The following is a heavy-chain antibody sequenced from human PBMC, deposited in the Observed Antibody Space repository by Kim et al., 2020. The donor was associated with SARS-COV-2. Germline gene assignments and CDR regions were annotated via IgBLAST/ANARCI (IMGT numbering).Heavy chain of an antibody. Sequence: GGSLRLSCAASGFSFSSYGMHWVRQAPGKGLEWVAYISYDGSDKFYADSVKGRFTISRDNSNNTLSLQTNSLRAEDTAVFYCARGPVDPKDGWYVDVWGR. CDR2: ISYDGSDK. CDR3: ARGPVDPKDGWYVDV. D-gene: IGHD2-15*01. V-gene: IGHV3-33*01. CDR1: GFSFSSYG. J-gene: IGHJ2*01.